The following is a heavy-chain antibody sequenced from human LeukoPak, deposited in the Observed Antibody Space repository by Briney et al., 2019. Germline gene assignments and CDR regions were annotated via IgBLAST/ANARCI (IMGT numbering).Heavy chain of an antibody. D-gene: IGHD3-3*01. Sequence: ASVKVSCKASGYTFTSYGISWVRPAPGQGLAWMGWISAYNGNTNYAQKLQGRVTMTTDTSTSTAYMELRSPRSDDTAVYYCAWTYYDFWSDYYYYYMDVWGKGTTVTVSS. CDR2: ISAYNGNT. CDR1: GYTFTSYG. CDR3: AWTYYDFWSDYYYYYMDV. V-gene: IGHV1-18*01. J-gene: IGHJ6*03.